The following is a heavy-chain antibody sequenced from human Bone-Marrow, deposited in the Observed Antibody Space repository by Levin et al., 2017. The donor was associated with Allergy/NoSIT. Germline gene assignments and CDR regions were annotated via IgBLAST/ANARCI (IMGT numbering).Heavy chain of an antibody. CDR3: ARVYGDPQLTTIDY. Sequence: SETQSLTCTVSGGSISSGDYYWSWIRQPPGKGLEWIGYIYYSGSTYYNPSLKSRVTISVDTSKNQFSLKLSSVTAADTAVYYCARVYGDPQLTTIDYWGQGTLVTVSS. J-gene: IGHJ4*02. CDR1: GGSISSGDYY. CDR2: IYYSGST. V-gene: IGHV4-30-4*01. D-gene: IGHD4-17*01.